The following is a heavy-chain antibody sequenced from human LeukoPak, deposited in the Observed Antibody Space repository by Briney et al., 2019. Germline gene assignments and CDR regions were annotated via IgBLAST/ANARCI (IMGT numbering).Heavy chain of an antibody. D-gene: IGHD5-12*01. CDR2: ISAYNGNT. CDR1: GYTFTSYG. V-gene: IGHV1-18*01. J-gene: IGHJ4*02. Sequence: ASVKVSCKASGYTFTSYGISWVRQAPGQGLEWMGWISAYNGNTNYAQKLQGRATVTTDTSTSTAYMELRSLRSEDTAVYYCARGALRGYSGSTISYYFDYWGQGTLVTVSS. CDR3: ARGALRGYSGSTISYYFDY.